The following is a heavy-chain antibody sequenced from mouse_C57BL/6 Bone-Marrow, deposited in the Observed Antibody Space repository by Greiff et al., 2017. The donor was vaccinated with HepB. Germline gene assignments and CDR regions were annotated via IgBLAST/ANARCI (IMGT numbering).Heavy chain of an antibody. CDR2: ISNGGGST. Sequence: EVKLQESGGGLVQPGGSLKLSCAASGFTFSDYYMYWVRQTPEKRLEWVAYISNGGGSTYYPDTVKGRFTISRDNAKNTLYLQMSRLKSEYTAMYYCARQYYDYDWYFDVWGTGTTVTVSS. J-gene: IGHJ1*03. CDR3: ARQYYDYDWYFDV. V-gene: IGHV5-12*01. D-gene: IGHD2-4*01. CDR1: GFTFSDYY.